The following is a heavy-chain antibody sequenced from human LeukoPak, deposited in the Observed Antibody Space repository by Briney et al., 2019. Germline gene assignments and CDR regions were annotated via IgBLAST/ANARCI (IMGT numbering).Heavy chain of an antibody. CDR2: INHSGST. J-gene: IGHJ6*03. CDR3: ARVPRSYYYYYMDV. CDR1: GGSFSGYY. V-gene: IGHV4-34*01. Sequence: SETLSLTCAVYGGSFSGYYWSWIRQPPGKGLEWIGEINHSGSTNYNPSLKSRVTISADTSKNQFSLKLSSVTAADTAVYYCARVPRSYYYYYMDVWGKGTTVTVSS.